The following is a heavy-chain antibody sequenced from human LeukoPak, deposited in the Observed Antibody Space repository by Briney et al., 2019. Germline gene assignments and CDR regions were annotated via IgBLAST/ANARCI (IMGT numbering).Heavy chain of an antibody. CDR1: GGSISSYY. CDR2: VYYTGSI. D-gene: IGHD3-9*01. Sequence: FETLCLTCTVSGGSISSYYWSWFRQPPGKRLEWIGYVYYTGSINYNPSLRSRVTMSIYTSKNQFSLTLHSVTAADTAVYYCASYKRMTGYYSVDHWGQGTLVTVSS. J-gene: IGHJ5*02. V-gene: IGHV4-59*01. CDR3: ASYKRMTGYYSVDH.